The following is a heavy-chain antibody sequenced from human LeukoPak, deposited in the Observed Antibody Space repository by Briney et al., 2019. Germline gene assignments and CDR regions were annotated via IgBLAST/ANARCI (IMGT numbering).Heavy chain of an antibody. Sequence: GGSLRLSCAASGFTLSSYGMHWVRQVPGKGLEWVAFIRYDGGNKYYADSVKGRFTISRDNSKNTLYLQMNSLRAEDTAVYYCAKDRVVSREPAAFDVWGQGTMVTVSS. CDR3: AKDRVVSREPAAFDV. CDR1: GFTLSSYG. CDR2: IRYDGGNK. V-gene: IGHV3-30*02. J-gene: IGHJ3*01. D-gene: IGHD2-15*01.